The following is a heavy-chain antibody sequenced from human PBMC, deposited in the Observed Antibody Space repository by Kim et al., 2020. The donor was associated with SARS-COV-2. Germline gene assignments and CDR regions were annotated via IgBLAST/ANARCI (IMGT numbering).Heavy chain of an antibody. CDR3: ARYPTPGTWRGGARVP. Sequence: GESLKISCKGSGYSFTSYWISWVRQMPGKGLEWMGRIDPSDSYTNYSPSFQGHVTISADKSISTAYLQWSSLKASDTAMYYCARYPTPGTWRGGARVPWGQGTLVTVSS. D-gene: IGHD1-7*01. CDR2: IDPSDSYT. CDR1: GYSFTSYW. V-gene: IGHV5-10-1*01. J-gene: IGHJ5*02.